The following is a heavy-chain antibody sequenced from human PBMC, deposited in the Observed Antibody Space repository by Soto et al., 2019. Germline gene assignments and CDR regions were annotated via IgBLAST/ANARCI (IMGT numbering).Heavy chain of an antibody. CDR2: VTADGGT. Sequence: EVQVLESGGGLVQPGGSLRLSCEGSGFTVSSHAMTWIRQAPGKGPEWVSTVTADGGTFYADSVKGRFAMSRDTPENTLYLESNGLGAEGTAAYYCAPHVSCSGGSCQYDAFAIRGQGTMVTVSS. D-gene: IGHD2-15*01. CDR3: APHVSCSGGSCQYDAFAI. J-gene: IGHJ3*02. V-gene: IGHV3-23*01. CDR1: GFTVSSHA.